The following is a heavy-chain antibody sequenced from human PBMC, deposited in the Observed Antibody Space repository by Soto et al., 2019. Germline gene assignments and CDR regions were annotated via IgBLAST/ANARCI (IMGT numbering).Heavy chain of an antibody. CDR1: GYSFTSYA. V-gene: IGHV1-3*01. CDR2: INAGNGNT. Sequence: GASVKVSCRDSGYSFTSYAMHWVRQAPGQRLEWMGWINAGNGNTKYSQKFQGRVTITRDTSASTAYMELSSLRSEDTAVYYCARDGLELRYFDWLLYYYYYMDVWGKGTTVTVSS. J-gene: IGHJ6*03. D-gene: IGHD3-9*01. CDR3: ARDGLELRYFDWLLYYYYYMDV.